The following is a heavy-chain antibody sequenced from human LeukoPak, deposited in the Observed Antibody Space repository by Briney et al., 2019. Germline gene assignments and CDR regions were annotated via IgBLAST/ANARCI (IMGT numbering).Heavy chain of an antibody. J-gene: IGHJ6*03. D-gene: IGHD2-15*01. CDR2: ISTSGTTI. CDR3: ARDLYCSDGDCYSVLDIPHYYMDV. CDR1: GSIFSDYY. Sequence: GGSLRLSCAASGSIFSDYYMSWIRQAPGKGLEWISYISTSGTTIYYAGSVKGRFTISRDNAMNSLYLQMNSLRAEDTAIYYCARDLYCSDGDCYSVLDIPHYYMDVWGKGTTVTISS. V-gene: IGHV3-11*01.